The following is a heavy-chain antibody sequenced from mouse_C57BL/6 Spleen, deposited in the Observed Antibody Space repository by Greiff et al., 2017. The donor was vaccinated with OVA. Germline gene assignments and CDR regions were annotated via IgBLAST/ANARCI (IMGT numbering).Heavy chain of an antibody. Sequence: EVKLVESGGGLVKPGGSLKLSCAASGFTFSSYAMSWVRQTPEKRLEWVATISDGGSYTYYPDNVKGRFTISRDNAKNNLYLQMSHLKSEDTAMYYCARDRGYGNYEQDAMDYWGQGTSVTVSS. D-gene: IGHD2-1*01. CDR2: ISDGGSYT. J-gene: IGHJ4*01. CDR3: ARDRGYGNYEQDAMDY. V-gene: IGHV5-4*01. CDR1: GFTFSSYA.